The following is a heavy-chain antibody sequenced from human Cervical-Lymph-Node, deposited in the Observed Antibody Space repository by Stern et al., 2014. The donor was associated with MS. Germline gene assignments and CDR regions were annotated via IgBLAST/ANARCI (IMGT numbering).Heavy chain of an antibody. CDR1: GGSISSAEYY. J-gene: IGHJ4*02. Sequence: QVQLQESGPGLVKPSQTLSLTCAVTGGSISSAEYYWRWIRQSPGKGLEWMGYIHNSGTTYYNPSLKSRVTISVDTSKNQFSLKVRSVTAADTAVYYCSRDADAYSLVFGYWGRGTLVTVSS. V-gene: IGHV4-30-4*01. CDR3: SRDADAYSLVFGY. CDR2: IHNSGTT. D-gene: IGHD5-24*01.